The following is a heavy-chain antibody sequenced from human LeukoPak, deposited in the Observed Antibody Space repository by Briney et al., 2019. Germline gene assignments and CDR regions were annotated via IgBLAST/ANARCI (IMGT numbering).Heavy chain of an antibody. V-gene: IGHV4-34*01. CDR3: ASRHCSGGNCYYAGADPFDY. CDR1: GGSFSGYY. J-gene: IGHJ4*02. CDR2: INHSGST. Sequence: SETLSLTCAVYGGSFSGYYWSWIRQPPGKGLEWIGEINHSGSTNYNPSLKSRVTISVDTFKNQFSLKLSSVTAADTAVYYCASRHCSGGNCYYAGADPFDYWGQGTLVTVSS. D-gene: IGHD2-15*01.